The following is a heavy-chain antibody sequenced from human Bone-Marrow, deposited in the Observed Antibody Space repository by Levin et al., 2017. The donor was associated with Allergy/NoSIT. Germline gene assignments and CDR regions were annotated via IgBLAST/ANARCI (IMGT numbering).Heavy chain of an antibody. CDR1: GFTFSNYA. V-gene: IGHV3-30*04. Sequence: PGGSLRLSCEASGFTFSNYAMHWVRQAPGKGLEWVAVISFDGSKEYYADSVKGRFNISRDNSKNTLNLQMNSLRAEDTALYYCARSRAKTTGYYFGSWGQGTLVTVSS. CDR2: ISFDGSKE. J-gene: IGHJ4*02. D-gene: IGHD3-9*01. CDR3: ARSRAKTTGYYFGS.